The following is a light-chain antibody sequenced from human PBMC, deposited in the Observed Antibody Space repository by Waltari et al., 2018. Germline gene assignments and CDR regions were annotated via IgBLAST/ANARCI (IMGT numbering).Light chain of an antibody. CDR2: AVS. J-gene: IGLJ2*01. Sequence: QSALTQPASVSGSPGQSITIPCPGTSSDVGTHTRVPWYQQHPGKAPTLMIYAVSKRPSGVSDRFSGSKSGDMASLTISGLQPEDEAEYFCSSYAGSSKGVFGGGTKVTVL. CDR3: SSYAGSSKGV. V-gene: IGLV2-23*02. CDR1: SSDVGTHTR.